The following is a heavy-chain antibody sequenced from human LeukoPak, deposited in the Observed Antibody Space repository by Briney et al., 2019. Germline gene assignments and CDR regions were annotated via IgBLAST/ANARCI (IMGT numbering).Heavy chain of an antibody. CDR2: INPNSGGT. D-gene: IGHD5-18*01. CDR3: ARATVDTAMAYHYYYYYYMDV. J-gene: IGHJ6*03. V-gene: IGHV1-2*02. CDR1: GYTFTGYY. Sequence: ASVKVSCKASGYTFTGYYMHWVRQAPGQGLEWMGWINPNSGGTNYAQKFQGRVTMTRDTSISTAYMELSRLRSDDTAVYYCARATVDTAMAYHYYYYYYMDVWGKGTTVTVSS.